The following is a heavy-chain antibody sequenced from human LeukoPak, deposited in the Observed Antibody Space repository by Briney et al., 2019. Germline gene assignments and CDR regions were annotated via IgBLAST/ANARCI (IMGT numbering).Heavy chain of an antibody. V-gene: IGHV5-51*01. J-gene: IGHJ4*02. CDR2: IDPSDSDI. CDR3: ARQTAMGRSGDY. CDR1: GYSFTSYW. D-gene: IGHD7-27*01. Sequence: GESLKISCKASGYSFTSYWIGWARQIRGKGLEWMGIIDPSDSDIRYTPSFQGQVTISADKSLSTAYLQWNSLKASDTAIYYCARQTAMGRSGDYWGQGTLVTVSS.